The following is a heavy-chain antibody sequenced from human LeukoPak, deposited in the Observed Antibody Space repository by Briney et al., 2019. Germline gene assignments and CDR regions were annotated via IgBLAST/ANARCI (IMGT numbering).Heavy chain of an antibody. CDR3: ARVLRAASWRSYDY. J-gene: IGHJ4*02. Sequence: SETLSLTCTVSGGSISSYYWSWIRQPPGKGLEWIGYIYYSGSTNYNPSLKSRVIISIDTSSNQFSLRLNSMTAADTAVYYCARVLRAASWRSYDYWGQGSLVTVSS. V-gene: IGHV4-59*01. CDR1: GGSISSYY. D-gene: IGHD5-18*01. CDR2: IYYSGST.